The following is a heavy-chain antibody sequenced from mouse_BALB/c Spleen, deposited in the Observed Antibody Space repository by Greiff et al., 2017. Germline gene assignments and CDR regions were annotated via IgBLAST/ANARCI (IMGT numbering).Heavy chain of an antibody. CDR1: GFTFSSYA. V-gene: IGHV5-9-4*01. J-gene: IGHJ4*01. CDR3: ARASYAMDY. Sequence: EVQLVESGGGLVKPGGSLKLSCAASGFTFSSYAMSWVRQSPEKRLEWVAEISSGGSYTYYPDTVTGRFTISRDNAKNTLYLEMSSLRSEDTAMYYCARASYAMDYWGQGTSVTVSS. CDR2: ISSGGSYT.